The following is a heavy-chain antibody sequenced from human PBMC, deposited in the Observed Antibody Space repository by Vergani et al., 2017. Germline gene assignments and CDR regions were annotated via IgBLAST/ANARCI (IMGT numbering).Heavy chain of an antibody. J-gene: IGHJ4*02. CDR1: GFTVSSNY. D-gene: IGHD6-6*01. Sequence: EVQLVESGGGLVQPGGSLRLSCAASGFTVSSNYMSWVRQAPGKGLEWVSVIYSGGSTYYADSVKGRFTISRHNSKNTLYLQMNSLRAEDTAVDYCASIYSSSSPDFDYWGQGTLVTVSS. CDR3: ASIYSSSSPDFDY. CDR2: IYSGGST. V-gene: IGHV3-53*04.